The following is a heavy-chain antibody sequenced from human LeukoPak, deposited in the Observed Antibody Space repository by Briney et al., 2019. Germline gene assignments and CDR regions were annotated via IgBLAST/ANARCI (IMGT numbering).Heavy chain of an antibody. J-gene: IGHJ4*02. CDR3: GRQLHGSSNFDY. V-gene: IGHV4-39*01. D-gene: IGHD1-26*01. CDR1: GGSISSSSYC. Sequence: SETLSLTCNVSGGSISSSSYCWHWIRQPPGKGLEWIGCISYSGSTYYNPPLKSRVTISVDTSKNQFSLKLRSVTAADTAVYYCGRQLHGSSNFDYWGQGALVTVSS. CDR2: ISYSGST.